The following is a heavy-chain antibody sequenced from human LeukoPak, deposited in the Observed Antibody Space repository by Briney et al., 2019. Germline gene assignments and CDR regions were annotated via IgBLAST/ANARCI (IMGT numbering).Heavy chain of an antibody. CDR1: GGSFSGYY. Sequence: SETLSLTCAVYGGSFSGYYWSWIRQPPGKGLEWIGEINHSGSTNYNPSLKSRVTISVDTSKNQFSLKLSSVTAADTAVYYCARHLVLLWFGEMRAFDIWGQGTMVTVSS. CDR3: ARHLVLLWFGEMRAFDI. J-gene: IGHJ3*02. V-gene: IGHV4-34*01. D-gene: IGHD3-10*01. CDR2: INHSGST.